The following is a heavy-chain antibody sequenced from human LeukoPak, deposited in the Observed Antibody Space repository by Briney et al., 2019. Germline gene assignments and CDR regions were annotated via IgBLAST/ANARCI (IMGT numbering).Heavy chain of an antibody. CDR3: AGDQQQWPYNDAFDI. Sequence: GGSLRLSCAAPGLSFNNYGMHWVRQAPGKGLEWVAVILNDGNVKYYLDSVKGRFTISRDNAKNTLFLQMNSLRPEDTAVYYCAGDQQQWPYNDAFDIWGQGTMVTVSS. V-gene: IGHV3-30*03. CDR1: GLSFNNYG. D-gene: IGHD6-19*01. CDR2: ILNDGNVK. J-gene: IGHJ3*02.